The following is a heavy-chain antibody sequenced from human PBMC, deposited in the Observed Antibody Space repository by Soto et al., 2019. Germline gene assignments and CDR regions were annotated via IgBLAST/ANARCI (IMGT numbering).Heavy chain of an antibody. CDR1: GFTFSSYS. Sequence: EVQLVESGGGLVKPGGSLRLSCAASGFTFSSYSMNWVRQAPGKGLEWVSSISSSSSYIYYADLVKGRFTISRDNAKNSLSLQMNSLRAEDTAVYYCATMTTVTSDYWGQGTLVTVSS. J-gene: IGHJ4*02. CDR3: ATMTTVTSDY. D-gene: IGHD4-4*01. V-gene: IGHV3-21*01. CDR2: ISSSSSYI.